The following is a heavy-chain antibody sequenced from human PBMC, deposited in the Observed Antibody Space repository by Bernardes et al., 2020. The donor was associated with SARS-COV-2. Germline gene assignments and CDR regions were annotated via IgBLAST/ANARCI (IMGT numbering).Heavy chain of an antibody. CDR3: ARTTTVTTDDSMDV. CDR1: GFSLTTTGVC. V-gene: IGHV2-70*17. D-gene: IGHD4-17*01. J-gene: IGHJ6*04. Sequence: SFPTLVKPTQTLTLTCSFSGFSLTTTGVCVSWIRQPPGKALEWLARIDWDDDKFYSTSLKTRLTISKDTSKNQVVLTMTNMDPVDTGTYYCARTTTVTTDDSMDVWGKVTTITVSS. CDR2: IDWDDDK.